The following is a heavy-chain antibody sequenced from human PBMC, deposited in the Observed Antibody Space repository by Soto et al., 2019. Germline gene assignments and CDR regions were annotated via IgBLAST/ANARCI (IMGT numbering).Heavy chain of an antibody. CDR1: GYTFTSYY. J-gene: IGHJ6*02. Sequence: GASVKVSCKASGYTFTSYYMHWVRQAPGQGLEWMGIISPSGGNTNYAQKFQGRVTMTTDTSTSTAYMELRSLRSDDTAVYYCARLTRRGDYYYYGMDVWGQGTTVTVSS. CDR2: ISPSGGNT. CDR3: ARLTRRGDYYYYGMDV. V-gene: IGHV1-46*01. D-gene: IGHD3-10*01.